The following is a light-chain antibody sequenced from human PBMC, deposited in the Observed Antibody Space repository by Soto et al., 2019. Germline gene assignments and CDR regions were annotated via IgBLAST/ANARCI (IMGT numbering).Light chain of an antibody. J-gene: IGLJ1*01. CDR1: SSDVGGYNY. CDR3: CSSADSYPYV. CDR2: DVS. Sequence: QSALTQPRSVSGSPGQSVTISCTGTSSDVGGYNYVSWYQQHPGKAPKLMIYDVSKRPSGVPDRFSGSKSGNTASLTISGLQAEDEPDYYCCSSADSYPYVFASGPKLTVL. V-gene: IGLV2-11*01.